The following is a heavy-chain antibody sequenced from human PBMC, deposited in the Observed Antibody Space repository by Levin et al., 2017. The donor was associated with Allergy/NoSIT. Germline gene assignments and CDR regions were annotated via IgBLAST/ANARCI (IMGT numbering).Heavy chain of an antibody. Sequence: PGGSLRLSCTASGFTFSSFAMHWVRQAPGKGLEWVTFISYDGSTKYYADSVKGRFTISSDNSKNTLSLQMNSLRPEDTAVYFCARGGEREILTYFDYWGQGTLVTVSS. V-gene: IGHV3-30-3*01. J-gene: IGHJ4*02. CDR3: ARGGEREILTYFDY. D-gene: IGHD1-26*01. CDR1: GFTFSSFA. CDR2: ISYDGSTK.